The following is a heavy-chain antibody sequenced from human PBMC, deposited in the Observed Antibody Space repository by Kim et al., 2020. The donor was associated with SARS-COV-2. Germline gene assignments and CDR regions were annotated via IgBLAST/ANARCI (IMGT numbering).Heavy chain of an antibody. J-gene: IGHJ4*02. CDR3: ARVRPHPYYFDY. V-gene: IGHV1-69*13. CDR2: IIPIFGTA. Sequence: SVKVSCKASGGTFSSYAISWVRQAPGQGLEWMGGIIPIFGTANYAQKFQGRVTITADESTSTAYMELSSLRSEDTAVYYCARVRPHPYYFDYWGQGTLVTVSS. D-gene: IGHD3-22*01. CDR1: GGTFSSYA.